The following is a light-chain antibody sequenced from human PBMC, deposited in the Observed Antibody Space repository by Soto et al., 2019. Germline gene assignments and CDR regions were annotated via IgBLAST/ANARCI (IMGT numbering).Light chain of an antibody. Sequence: GDRVTITCRASQGIANYLAWYQQKPGKVPKLLIYAASTLEPGVPSRFSGSGFGTDFPLSISSLQPEDFATYYCQKYNGAPFTFGPGTKVDIK. CDR2: AAS. CDR1: QGIANY. J-gene: IGKJ3*01. V-gene: IGKV1-27*01. CDR3: QKYNGAPFT.